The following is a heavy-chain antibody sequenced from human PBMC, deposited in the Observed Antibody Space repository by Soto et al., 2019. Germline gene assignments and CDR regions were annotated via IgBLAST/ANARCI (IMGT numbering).Heavy chain of an antibody. Sequence: ASVKVSFKSSGYTFTSYYMHWVRQAPGQGLEWMGIINPSTGSTNYAQRFQGRVTMTRDTSTSTVYMEVSSRTSEDTAVYYCARSYYDSWSGPGHFDYWGQGTLVTVSS. J-gene: IGHJ4*02. CDR2: INPSTGST. D-gene: IGHD3-3*01. CDR3: ARSYYDSWSGPGHFDY. V-gene: IGHV1-46*03. CDR1: GYTFTSYY.